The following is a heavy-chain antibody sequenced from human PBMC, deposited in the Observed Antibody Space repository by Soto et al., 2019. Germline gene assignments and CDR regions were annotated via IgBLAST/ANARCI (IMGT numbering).Heavy chain of an antibody. J-gene: IGHJ3*02. CDR1: GYTFTSYG. CDR2: ISAYNGNT. D-gene: IGHD2-2*01. Sequence: QVQLVQSGAEVKKPGASVKVCCKASGYTFTSYGISWVRQAPGQGLEWMGWISAYNGNTNYAQKLQGRVTMTTDTSTSTAYMELRSLRSDDTAVYYCARDRHKDIVVVPAGDAFDIWGQGTMVTVSS. CDR3: ARDRHKDIVVVPAGDAFDI. V-gene: IGHV1-18*04.